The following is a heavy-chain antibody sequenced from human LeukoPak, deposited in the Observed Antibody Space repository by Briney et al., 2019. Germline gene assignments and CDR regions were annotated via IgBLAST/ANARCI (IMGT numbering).Heavy chain of an antibody. J-gene: IGHJ2*01. CDR1: GGSISGYY. CDR2: IYSSGST. V-gene: IGHV4-4*07. CDR3: ARRGSSWGNDWYFDL. Sequence: SETLSLTCTVSGGSISGYYWNWIRQPAGKGLEWIGRIYSSGSTNYSPSLKSRVTMSVDTSNNQFSLKLSSVTAADTAVYYCARRGSSWGNDWYFDLWGRGTLVTVSS. D-gene: IGHD6-13*01.